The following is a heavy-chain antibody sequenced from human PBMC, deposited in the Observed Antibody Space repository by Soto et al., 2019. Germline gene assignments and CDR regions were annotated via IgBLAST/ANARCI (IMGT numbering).Heavy chain of an antibody. D-gene: IGHD5-12*01. CDR2: IWYDGSNK. CDR3: ARDVQNSGYDSYYFDY. V-gene: IGHV3-33*01. CDR1: GFTFSSYG. Sequence: PGGSLRLSCAASGFTFSSYGMHWVRQAPGKGLEWVAVIWYDGSNKYYADSVKGRFTISRDNSKNTLYLQMNSLRAEDTAVYYCARDVQNSGYDSYYFDYWGQGTLVTVSS. J-gene: IGHJ4*02.